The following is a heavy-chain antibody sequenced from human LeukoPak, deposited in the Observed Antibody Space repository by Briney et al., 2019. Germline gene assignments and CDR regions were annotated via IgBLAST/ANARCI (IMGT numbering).Heavy chain of an antibody. Sequence: ASVKVSCKASGGTFSSYAISWVRQAPGQGLEWMGGIIPIFGTANYAQKFQGRVTITADESTSTAYMELSSLRSEDTAVSYCASSALYCSSTSCYPRYYYYGMDVWGQGTAVTVSS. CDR3: ASSALYCSSTSCYPRYYYYGMDV. D-gene: IGHD2-2*01. CDR2: IIPIFGTA. CDR1: GGTFSSYA. V-gene: IGHV1-69*13. J-gene: IGHJ6*02.